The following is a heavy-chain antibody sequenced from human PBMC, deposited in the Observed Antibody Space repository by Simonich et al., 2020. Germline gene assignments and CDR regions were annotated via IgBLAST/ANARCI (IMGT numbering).Heavy chain of an antibody. CDR3: ARDLRGSYYYYYYMDV. D-gene: IGHD1-26*01. CDR1: GYTFTGYY. V-gene: IGHV1-2*02. J-gene: IGHJ6*03. Sequence: QVQLVQSGAEVKKPGASVKVSCKASGYTFTGYYMHWVRQAPEQGLESKGEINPNSGGTNYAQKFQGRVTMTRDTSISTAYMELSRLRSDDTAVYYCARDLRGSYYYYYYMDVWGKGTTVTVSS. CDR2: INPNSGGT.